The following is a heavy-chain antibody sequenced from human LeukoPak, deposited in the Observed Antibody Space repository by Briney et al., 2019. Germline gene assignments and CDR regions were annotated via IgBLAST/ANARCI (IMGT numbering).Heavy chain of an antibody. V-gene: IGHV3-23*01. CDR3: GKEGGA. Sequence: GGSLRLSCATSGFTFSRYAMSWVRQAPGKGLEWVSAIGGRGGSTYYADSLGGRFTISRDNSKDMLYLQMNSLKVEDTATYYCGKEGGAWGQGTKVTVSS. CDR2: IGGRGGST. D-gene: IGHD3-16*01. J-gene: IGHJ5*02. CDR1: GFTFSRYA.